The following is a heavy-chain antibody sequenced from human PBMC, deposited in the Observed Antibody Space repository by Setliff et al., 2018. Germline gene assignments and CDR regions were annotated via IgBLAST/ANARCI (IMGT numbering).Heavy chain of an antibody. Sequence: SETLSLTCAVYGGSFSGYYWSWIRQPPGKGLEWIGEINHSGSTNYNPSLKSRVTISVDTSKNQFSLKLSSVTAADTAVYYCARGARYFDWLFDPDYYFDYWGQGTLGTVS. CDR3: ARGARYFDWLFDPDYYFDY. D-gene: IGHD3-9*01. CDR2: INHSGST. V-gene: IGHV4-34*01. CDR1: GGSFSGYY. J-gene: IGHJ4*02.